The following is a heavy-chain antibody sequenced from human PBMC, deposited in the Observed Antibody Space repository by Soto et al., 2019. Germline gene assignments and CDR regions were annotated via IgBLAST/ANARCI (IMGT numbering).Heavy chain of an antibody. Sequence: QVHLQESGPGLVKPSGTLSLTCAVSGDSFNSDNWCSWVRQPPGKGLEWIGEIYHTGKTDYSPSLKRRVTMSLDKSNNQFSLALTSVTAADTAVYFCVRGLATWGPGLLVTVSS. CDR2: IYHTGKT. D-gene: IGHD3-9*01. V-gene: IGHV4-4*02. CDR3: VRGLAT. CDR1: GDSFNSDNW. J-gene: IGHJ5*02.